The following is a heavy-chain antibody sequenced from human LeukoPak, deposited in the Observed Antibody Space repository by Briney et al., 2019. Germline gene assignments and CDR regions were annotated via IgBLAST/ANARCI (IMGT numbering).Heavy chain of an antibody. Sequence: DPGGSLRLSCAASGFTFNNYAMNWVRQTPGKGLQWVSAVSGDGQRTFYADSVKGRFTIFRDNSMNTLSLQMNSLRVEDTAVYYCAKEQDNLLLLSHFDSWGQGILVTASA. D-gene: IGHD1-14*01. CDR2: VSGDGQRT. CDR3: AKEQDNLLLLSHFDS. J-gene: IGHJ4*02. V-gene: IGHV3-23*01. CDR1: GFTFNNYA.